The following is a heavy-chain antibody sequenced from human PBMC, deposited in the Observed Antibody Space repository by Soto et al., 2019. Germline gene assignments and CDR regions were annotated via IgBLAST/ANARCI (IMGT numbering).Heavy chain of an antibody. V-gene: IGHV3-23*01. CDR2: ISGSGGST. Sequence: EVQLLESGGGLVQPGGSLRLSCAASGFTFSSYVMSWVRQAPGKGLEWVSGISGSGGSTYYADSVKGRFTISRDNSKNTLYLQINSLRADDTALYCCAKESGTYYYCGQGTLVTVSS. D-gene: IGHD1-26*01. J-gene: IGHJ4*02. CDR1: GFTFSSYV. CDR3: AKESGTYYY.